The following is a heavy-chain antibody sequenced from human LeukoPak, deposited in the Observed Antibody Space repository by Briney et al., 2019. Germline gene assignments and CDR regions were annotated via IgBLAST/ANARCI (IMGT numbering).Heavy chain of an antibody. CDR1: GDSISSYY. D-gene: IGHD6-6*01. CDR3: ARPTRLSTSPDRYYLDY. V-gene: IGHV4-4*09. Sequence: SETLSLTCTVSGDSISSYYWSWIRQPPGKGLEWIGYIYTSGGTNYIPSLKGRATISIDTSKNQFSLKLSSVTAADSAVYYCARPTRLSTSPDRYYLDYWGQGTLVTVSS. J-gene: IGHJ4*02. CDR2: IYTSGGT.